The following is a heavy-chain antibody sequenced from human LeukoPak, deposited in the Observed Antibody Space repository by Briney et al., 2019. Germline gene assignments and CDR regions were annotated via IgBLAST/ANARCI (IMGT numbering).Heavy chain of an antibody. CDR2: IYYSGRT. Sequence: SETLSLTCSVSGGSISSYYWSWIRQPPGKGLEWIGYIYYSGRTNYNPSLKSRVTISVDTSKNQFSLKLSSVTAADTAVYYCARARSGKWGFDYRGQGTLVTVSS. D-gene: IGHD1-26*01. V-gene: IGHV4-59*12. CDR3: ARARSGKWGFDY. CDR1: GGSISSYY. J-gene: IGHJ4*02.